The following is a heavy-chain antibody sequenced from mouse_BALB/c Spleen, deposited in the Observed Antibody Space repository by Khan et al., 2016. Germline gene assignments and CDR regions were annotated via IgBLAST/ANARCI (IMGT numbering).Heavy chain of an antibody. CDR3: ARIARWDGAF. D-gene: IGHD4-1*01. Sequence: QVTLKESGPGILQPSQTLSLTCSFSGFSLNTYGIGVGWIRQPPGKGLEWLAHIWWNDNNPDNTALKSRLTISKDTSNNQVFLKIASVDTADTGTYYCARIARWDGAFCGQGTLVTVSA. V-gene: IGHV8-11*01. J-gene: IGHJ3*01. CDR2: IWWNDNN. CDR1: GFSLNTYGIG.